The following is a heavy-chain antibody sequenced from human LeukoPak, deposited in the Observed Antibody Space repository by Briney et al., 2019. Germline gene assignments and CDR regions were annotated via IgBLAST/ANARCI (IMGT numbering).Heavy chain of an antibody. CDR2: MNPNSGNT. V-gene: IGHV1-8*02. D-gene: IGHD3-10*01. Sequence: GASVKVSCKASGYTFTSYDINWVRQATGQGLEWMGWMNPNSGNTGYAQKFQGRVTMTRDMSTSTVYMELSSLRSEDTAVYYCLIWFGDPAGVGLFDYWGQGTLVTVSS. J-gene: IGHJ4*02. CDR1: GYTFTSYD. CDR3: LIWFGDPAGVGLFDY.